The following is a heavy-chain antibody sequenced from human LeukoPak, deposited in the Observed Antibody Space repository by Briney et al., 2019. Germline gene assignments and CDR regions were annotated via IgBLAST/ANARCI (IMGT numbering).Heavy chain of an antibody. V-gene: IGHV1-2*02. CDR1: GGRFTSNA. J-gene: IGHJ3*02. CDR2: INPNSGGT. D-gene: IGHD3-22*01. CDR3: ARDPSPYYYDSSGYYPLDI. Sequence: ASVKVSCKASGGRFTSNAITWVRQAPGQGLEWMGWINPNSGGTNYAQKFQGRVTMTRDTSISTAYMELSRLRSDDTAVYYCARDPSPYYYDSSGYYPLDIWGQGTMVTVSS.